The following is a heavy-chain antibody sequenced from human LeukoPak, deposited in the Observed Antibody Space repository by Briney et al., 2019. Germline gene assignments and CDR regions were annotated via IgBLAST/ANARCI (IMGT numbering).Heavy chain of an antibody. CDR2: IYYSRST. J-gene: IGHJ4*02. V-gene: IGHV4-59*11. CDR1: GGSIRSHY. D-gene: IGHD6-19*01. Sequence: SETLSLTCTVSGGSIRSHYWSWIRQPPGKGLEWIGYIYYSRSTNYNPSLKSRVTISVDTSKNQFSLKLSSVTAADTAVYYCARGYGYSSGWATYWGQGTLVTVSS. CDR3: ARGYGYSSGWATY.